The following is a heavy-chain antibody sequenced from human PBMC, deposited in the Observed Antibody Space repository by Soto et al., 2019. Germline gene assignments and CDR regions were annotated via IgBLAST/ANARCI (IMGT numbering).Heavy chain of an antibody. D-gene: IGHD1-26*01. CDR1: GFTFSNAW. V-gene: IGHV3-15*01. J-gene: IGHJ3*02. CDR2: IKSKSDGGTT. CDR3: ATDPFSGSYYGFYI. Sequence: VSLRLSCAASGFTFSNAWMNWVRQAPGKGLEWVGRIKSKSDGGTTDYAAPVQGRFIVSRDDSKNTLYLQMQSLRTEDTAVYYCATDPFSGSYYGFYIWGQGTMVTVSS.